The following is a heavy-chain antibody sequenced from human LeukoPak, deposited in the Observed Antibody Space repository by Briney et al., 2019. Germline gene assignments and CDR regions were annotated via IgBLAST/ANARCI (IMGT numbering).Heavy chain of an antibody. CDR2: IYHSGNT. CDR1: GGSVSSGPFY. J-gene: IGHJ3*02. Sequence: PSETLSLTCTVSGGSVSSGPFYWSWIRQSPGKGLELIGYIYHSGNTNYNPSLKSRVTISIDTSKNQFSLKLNSVTAADTAMYYCARRSFDYGDYGRPFDMWGQGTTVTVS. D-gene: IGHD4-17*01. CDR3: ARRSFDYGDYGRPFDM. V-gene: IGHV4-61*01.